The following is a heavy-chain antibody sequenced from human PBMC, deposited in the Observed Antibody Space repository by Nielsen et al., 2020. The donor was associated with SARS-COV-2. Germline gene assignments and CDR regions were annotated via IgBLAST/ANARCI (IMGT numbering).Heavy chain of an antibody. CDR2: IGGSGIGT. CDR3: ASSAPPSGFNWFDP. CDR1: GFTFSTYD. J-gene: IGHJ5*02. Sequence: GESLKISCVVSGFTFSTYDMSWVRQAPGKGLEWVSVIGGSGIGTYYADSVKGRFTISRDNSKNTLYLQMNSLRADDTAVYYCASSAPPSGFNWFDPWGQGTLVTVSS. D-gene: IGHD3-22*01. V-gene: IGHV3-23*01.